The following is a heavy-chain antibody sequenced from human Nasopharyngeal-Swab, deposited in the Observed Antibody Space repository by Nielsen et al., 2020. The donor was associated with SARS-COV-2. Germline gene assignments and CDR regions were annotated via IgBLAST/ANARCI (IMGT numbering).Heavy chain of an antibody. CDR2: IRYDGSNK. CDR3: ARNRVNWGSLLGAFDI. CDR1: GFTFSDYY. V-gene: IGHV3-30*02. Sequence: GGSLRLSCAASGFTFSDYYMSWIRQAPGKGLEWVAFIRYDGSNKYYADSVKGRFTISRDNSKNTLYLQMNSLRAEDTAVYYCARNRVNWGSLLGAFDIWGQGTMVTVSS. D-gene: IGHD7-27*01. J-gene: IGHJ3*02.